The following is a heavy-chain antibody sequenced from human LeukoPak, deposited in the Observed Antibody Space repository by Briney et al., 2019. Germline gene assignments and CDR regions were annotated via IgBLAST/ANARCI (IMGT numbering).Heavy chain of an antibody. Sequence: SVKVSCKASGGTFSSYAISWVRQAPGQGLEWMGGIIPIFGTANYAQKFQGRVTITADKSTSTAYMELSSLRSEDTAVYYCARGGIAAAGTGYYYYGIDVCGQGTTVTVSS. V-gene: IGHV1-69*06. CDR2: IIPIFGTA. D-gene: IGHD6-13*01. J-gene: IGHJ6*02. CDR1: GGTFSSYA. CDR3: ARGGIAAAGTGYYYYGIDV.